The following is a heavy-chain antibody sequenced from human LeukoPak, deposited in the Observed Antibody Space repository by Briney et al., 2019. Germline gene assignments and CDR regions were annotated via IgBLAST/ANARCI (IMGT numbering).Heavy chain of an antibody. Sequence: GGSLRLSCAASGFTFSRHWMSWVRQAPGKGLEWVANIQQDGSEKYYVDSVKGRFTISRDNSKNTLYMQMNSLRAEDTAVYYCATYDILTGYYIDYWGQGTLVTVSS. J-gene: IGHJ4*02. V-gene: IGHV3-7*03. CDR1: GFTFSRHW. CDR3: ATYDILTGYYIDY. CDR2: IQQDGSEK. D-gene: IGHD3-9*01.